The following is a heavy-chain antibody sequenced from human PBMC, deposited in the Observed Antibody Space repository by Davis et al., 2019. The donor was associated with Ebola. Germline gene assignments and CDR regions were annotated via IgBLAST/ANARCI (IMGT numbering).Heavy chain of an antibody. J-gene: IGHJ4*02. CDR3: ARGGDLDF. CDR1: GYTFTSYA. CDR2: INAGNGNT. V-gene: IGHV1-3*01. D-gene: IGHD4-17*01. Sequence: ASVKVSCKASGYTFTSYAMHWVRQAPGQRLEWMGWINAGNGNTKYSQKFQGRVTMTRNTATSTAYMYLSNLRSEDTAVYYCARGGDLDFWGQGTLVTVSS.